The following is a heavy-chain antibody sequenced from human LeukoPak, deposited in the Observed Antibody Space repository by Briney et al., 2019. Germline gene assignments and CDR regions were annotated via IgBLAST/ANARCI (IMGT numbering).Heavy chain of an antibody. CDR3: TREGSSSWSNDAFDI. Sequence: GSLRLSCTASGFTFGDYAMSWFRQAPGEGLEWVGFIRSKAYGGTTEYAASVKGRFTISRDDSKSIAYLQTNSLKTEDTAVYYCTREGSSSWSNDAFDIWGQGTMVTVSS. D-gene: IGHD6-13*01. CDR1: GFTFGDYA. V-gene: IGHV3-49*03. CDR2: IRSKAYGGTT. J-gene: IGHJ3*02.